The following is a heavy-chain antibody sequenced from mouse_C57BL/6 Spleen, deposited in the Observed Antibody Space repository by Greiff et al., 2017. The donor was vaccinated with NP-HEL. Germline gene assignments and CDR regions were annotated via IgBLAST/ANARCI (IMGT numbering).Heavy chain of an antibody. Sequence: EVKVVESGEGLVKPGGSLKLSCAASGFTFSSYAMSWVRQTPEKRLEWVAYISSGGDYIYYADTVKGRFTISRDNARNTLYLQMSSLKSEDTAMYYCTRDYYGSSYFAYWGQGTLVTVSA. V-gene: IGHV5-9-1*02. CDR2: ISSGGDYI. D-gene: IGHD1-1*01. CDR3: TRDYYGSSYFAY. CDR1: GFTFSSYA. J-gene: IGHJ3*01.